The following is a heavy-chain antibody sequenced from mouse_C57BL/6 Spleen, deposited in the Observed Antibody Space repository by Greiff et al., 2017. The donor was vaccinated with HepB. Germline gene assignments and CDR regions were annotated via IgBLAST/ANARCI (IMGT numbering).Heavy chain of an antibody. CDR1: GFNIKDDY. Sequence: DVQLQESGAELVRPGASVKLSCTASGFNIKDDYMHWVKQRPEQGLEWIGWIDPENGDTEYASKFQGKATITADTSSNTAYLQLSSLTSEDTAVYYCTDYGDYAMDYWGQGTSVTVSS. CDR2: IDPENGDT. D-gene: IGHD1-1*02. J-gene: IGHJ4*01. CDR3: TDYGDYAMDY. V-gene: IGHV14-4*01.